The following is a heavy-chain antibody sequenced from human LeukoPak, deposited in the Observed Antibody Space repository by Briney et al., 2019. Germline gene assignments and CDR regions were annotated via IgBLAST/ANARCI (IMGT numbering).Heavy chain of an antibody. CDR1: VFTVSSNY. CDR3: ARGVRIVVVPAAEFDP. Sequence: GGSLRLSCAASVFTVSSNYMSWVRQAPGKGLEWVSVIYSGGTTNYADSVKGRFTISRDNSKNTLFLQMNSLRAEDTAVYYCARGVRIVVVPAAEFDPWGQGTLVTVSS. V-gene: IGHV3-53*01. CDR2: IYSGGTT. D-gene: IGHD2-2*01. J-gene: IGHJ5*02.